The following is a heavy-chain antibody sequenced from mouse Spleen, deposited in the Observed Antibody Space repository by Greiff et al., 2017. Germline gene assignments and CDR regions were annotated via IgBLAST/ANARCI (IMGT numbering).Heavy chain of an antibody. J-gene: IGHJ1*01. CDR2: IDPSDSYT. D-gene: IGHD1-1*01. Sequence: QVQLQQPGAELVRPGTSVKLSCKASGYTFTSYWMHWVKQRPGQGLEWIGVIDPSDSYTNYNQKFKGKATLTVDTSSSTAYMQLSSLTSEDSAVYYCARLENYYGSSYWYFDVWGAGTTVTVSS. CDR3: ARLENYYGSSYWYFDV. CDR1: GYTFTSYW. V-gene: IGHV1-59*01.